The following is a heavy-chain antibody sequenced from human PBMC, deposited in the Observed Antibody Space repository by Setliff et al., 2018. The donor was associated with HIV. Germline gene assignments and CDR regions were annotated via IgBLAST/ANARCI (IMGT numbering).Heavy chain of an antibody. CDR2: INSDGSKT. CDR1: GFTFDHYW. CDR3: ATTIGMIVEGMDV. Sequence: PGESLKISCEASGFTFDHYWMHWVRQAPGKGLVWVSRINSDGSKTNYADSLKGRFTISRDNVKNTLYLEMDSLRAEDTAVYYCATTIGMIVEGMDVWGQGTTVTVSS. D-gene: IGHD3-22*01. J-gene: IGHJ6*02. V-gene: IGHV3-74*01.